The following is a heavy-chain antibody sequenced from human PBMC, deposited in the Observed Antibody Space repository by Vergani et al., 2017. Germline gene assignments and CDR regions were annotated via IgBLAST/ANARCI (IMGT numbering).Heavy chain of an antibody. CDR1: GGSISNYY. D-gene: IGHD5-12*01. Sequence: QVQLQESGPGLVKPSETLSLTCTVSGGSISNYYWSWIRQPPGKGLEWIGYIYYSGSTYYNPSLKSRVTISVDTSKNQFSLKLSSVTAADTAEYYCARETSGIVATGRDYWGQGTLVTVSS. V-gene: IGHV4-59*08. CDR3: ARETSGIVATGRDY. J-gene: IGHJ4*02. CDR2: IYYSGST.